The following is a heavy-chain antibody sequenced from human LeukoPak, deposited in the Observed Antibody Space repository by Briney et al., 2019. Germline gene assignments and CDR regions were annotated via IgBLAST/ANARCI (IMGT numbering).Heavy chain of an antibody. CDR1: GFTFDDYG. J-gene: IGHJ4*02. Sequence: GGSLRLSCTASGFTFDDYGMRWVRQVAGKGLEWVSGINWNGGSTGYADSVKGRFTISRDNAKKSLHLLMNSLRAEDTALYYCARVGASSGYYFDYWGQGTLVTVSS. V-gene: IGHV3-20*04. D-gene: IGHD3-22*01. CDR2: INWNGGST. CDR3: ARVGASSGYYFDY.